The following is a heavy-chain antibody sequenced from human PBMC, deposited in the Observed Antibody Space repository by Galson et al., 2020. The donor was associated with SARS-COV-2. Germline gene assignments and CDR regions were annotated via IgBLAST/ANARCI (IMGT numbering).Heavy chain of an antibody. D-gene: IGHD3-3*01. J-gene: IGHJ4*02. CDR1: GGSISSYY. CDR3: ARAAQTYYDFWSGYYNAPHFDY. CDR2: IYYSGST. Sequence: SETLSLTCTVSGGSISSYYWSWIRQPPGKGLEWIGYIYYSGSTNYNPSLKSRLTISVDTSTNQFSLKLSSVTAADTAVYYCARAAQTYYDFWSGYYNAPHFDYWGQGTLVTVSS. V-gene: IGHV4-59*01.